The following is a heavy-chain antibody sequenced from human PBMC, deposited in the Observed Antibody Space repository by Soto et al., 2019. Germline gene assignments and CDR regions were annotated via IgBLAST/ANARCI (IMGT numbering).Heavy chain of an antibody. J-gene: IGHJ4*02. CDR3: AGGFSDYGDYD. V-gene: IGHV1-18*01. CDR2: ISAYNGNT. D-gene: IGHD4-17*01. CDR1: GFTFTSFG. Sequence: QIQLVQSGAEVKKPGVSVKVSCKGSGFTFTSFGFNWVRQAPGQGLEWMGWISAYNGNTNYAHNFRGRVTMTTDTATSTAYMELRSLRSDDTAVYYCAGGFSDYGDYDWGQGTLVTVSS.